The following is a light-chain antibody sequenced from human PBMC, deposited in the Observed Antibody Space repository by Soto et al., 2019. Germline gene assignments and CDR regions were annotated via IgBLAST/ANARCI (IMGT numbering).Light chain of an antibody. J-gene: IGKJ2*01. V-gene: IGKV3-15*01. Sequence: LLTQFPATLSLSPGERXXXXXXXSQSVRGNLAWYQQKPGQAPRLLISDASTRATGIPARFSGSGSGTEFTLTISSLQSEDFALYYCHQYNSWPPGTFGQGTKVDIK. CDR1: QSVRGN. CDR2: DAS. CDR3: HQYNSWPPGT.